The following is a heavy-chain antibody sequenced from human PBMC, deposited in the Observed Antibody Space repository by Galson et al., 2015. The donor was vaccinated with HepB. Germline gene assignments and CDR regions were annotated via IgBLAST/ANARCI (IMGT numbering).Heavy chain of an antibody. CDR1: GFTFSSYG. Sequence: SLRLSCAASGFTFSSYGMHWVRQAPGKGLEWVAVISYDGSNKYYADSVKGRFTISRDNSKNMLYLQMNSLRAEDTAVYYCAKDYAANPYWVQGTLVTASS. V-gene: IGHV3-30*18. CDR3: AKDYAANPY. J-gene: IGHJ4*02. D-gene: IGHD4-23*01. CDR2: ISYDGSNK.